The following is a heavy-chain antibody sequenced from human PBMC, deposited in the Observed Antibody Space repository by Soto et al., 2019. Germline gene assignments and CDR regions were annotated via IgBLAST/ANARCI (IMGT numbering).Heavy chain of an antibody. CDR3: ARSRIAAAGAAFDY. Sequence: SGPTLVNPTQTLTLTCTFSGFSLSTSGMCVSWIRQPPGKALEWLARIDWDDDKYYSTSLKTRLTISKDTSKNQVVLTMTNMDPVDTATYYCARSRIAAAGAAFDYWGQGTLVTVSS. D-gene: IGHD6-13*01. CDR1: GFSLSTSGMC. J-gene: IGHJ4*02. V-gene: IGHV2-70*11. CDR2: IDWDDDK.